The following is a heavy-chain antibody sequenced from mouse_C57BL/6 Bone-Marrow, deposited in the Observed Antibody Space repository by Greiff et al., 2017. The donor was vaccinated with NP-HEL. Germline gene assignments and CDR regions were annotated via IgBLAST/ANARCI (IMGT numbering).Heavy chain of an antibody. D-gene: IGHD2-4*01. CDR1: GYSFTGYY. Sequence: VQLQQSGPELVKPGASVKISCKASGYSFTGYYMNWVKQSPEKSLEWIGEINPSTGGTTYNQKFKGKATLTVDKSSSTAYMQLKSLTSEDSAVYYCARRLWISYYAIDYWGQGTSVTVSS. V-gene: IGHV1-42*01. CDR3: ARRLWISYYAIDY. J-gene: IGHJ4*01. CDR2: INPSTGGT.